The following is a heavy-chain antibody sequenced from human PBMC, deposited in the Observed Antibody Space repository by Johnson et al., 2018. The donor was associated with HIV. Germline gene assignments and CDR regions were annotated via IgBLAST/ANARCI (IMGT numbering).Heavy chain of an antibody. J-gene: IGHJ3*02. Sequence: VQLVESGGGVVQPGRSLRLSCAASGFSFSSYALHWVRQAPGKGLEWVAVISYDGSNKYYADSVKGRFTISRDNSKNTLYLQMNSPRAEDTAVYYCARDYYDSSGYYYRAFDIWGQGTMVTVSS. D-gene: IGHD3-22*01. CDR1: GFSFSSYA. CDR3: ARDYYDSSGYYYRAFDI. CDR2: ISYDGSNK. V-gene: IGHV3-30-3*01.